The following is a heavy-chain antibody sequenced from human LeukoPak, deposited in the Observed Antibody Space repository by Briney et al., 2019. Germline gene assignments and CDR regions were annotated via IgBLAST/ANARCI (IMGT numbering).Heavy chain of an antibody. V-gene: IGHV4-59*12. J-gene: IGHJ5*02. CDR1: GGSISSYY. CDR3: ARSKGVYCSGGSCYRNWFDP. D-gene: IGHD2-15*01. Sequence: SETLSLTCTVSGGSISSYYLRWIRQPPGKGLDWVGYICYSEGTNYNPSLKSRVPISVDASKNHFSLKLSSVTAADTAVYYCARSKGVYCSGGSCYRNWFDPWGQGTLVTVSS. CDR2: ICYSEGT.